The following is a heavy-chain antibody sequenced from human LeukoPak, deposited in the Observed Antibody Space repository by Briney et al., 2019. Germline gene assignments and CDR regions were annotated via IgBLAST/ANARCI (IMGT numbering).Heavy chain of an antibody. D-gene: IGHD5-18*01. CDR3: AKGGQMYSYGPRY. J-gene: IGHJ4*02. CDR2: ISWNTGTI. Sequence: GGSLRLSCAASGFTFDDYAMHWVRQAPGKGLEWVSGISWNTGTIGYADSVKGRFTISRDNAKNSLYLQMNSLRAEDMALYYCAKGGQMYSYGPRYWGQGTLVTISS. V-gene: IGHV3-9*03. CDR1: GFTFDDYA.